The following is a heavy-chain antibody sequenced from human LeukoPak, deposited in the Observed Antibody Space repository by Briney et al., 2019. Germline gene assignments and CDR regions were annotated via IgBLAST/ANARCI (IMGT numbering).Heavy chain of an antibody. CDR1: GGSISSYY. J-gene: IGHJ3*02. CDR2: IYYSGST. Sequence: SETLSPTCTVSGGSISSYYWSWIRQPPGKGLEWIGYIYYSGSTNYNPSLKSRVTISVDTSKNQFSLKLSSVTAADTAVYYCVREGLVDTAMVAFDIWGQGTLVTVSS. V-gene: IGHV4-59*12. CDR3: VREGLVDTAMVAFDI. D-gene: IGHD5-18*01.